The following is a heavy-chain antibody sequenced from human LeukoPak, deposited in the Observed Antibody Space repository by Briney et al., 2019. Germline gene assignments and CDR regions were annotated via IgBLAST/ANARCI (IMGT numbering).Heavy chain of an antibody. J-gene: IGHJ3*02. V-gene: IGHV1-69*13. CDR2: IIPVFGTA. D-gene: IGHD2-21*02. CDR1: GGTFSSYT. Sequence: ASVKVSCKASGGTFSSYTINWVRQAPGQGLEWMGGIIPVFGTANYVQKFQGRVTITADESTSTAYMELSSLRSEDTAVYYCARDLISGDWTWDIWGQGTMVTVSS. CDR3: ARDLISGDWTWDI.